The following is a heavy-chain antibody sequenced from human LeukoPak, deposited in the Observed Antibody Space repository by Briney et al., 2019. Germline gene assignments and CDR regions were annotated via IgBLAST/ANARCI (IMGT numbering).Heavy chain of an antibody. CDR3: AGWRGVLDAFDI. Sequence: TSETLSLTCTVSGGSISNNYWTWIRQPAGKQLEWIGRIHSSGTTIFNPSLDSRVTMSVDTSKNQFSLRLSSVTAADTAVYYCAGWRGVLDAFDIWGQGTMVTVSS. V-gene: IGHV4-4*07. CDR2: IHSSGTT. CDR1: GGSISNNY. D-gene: IGHD3-10*01. J-gene: IGHJ3*02.